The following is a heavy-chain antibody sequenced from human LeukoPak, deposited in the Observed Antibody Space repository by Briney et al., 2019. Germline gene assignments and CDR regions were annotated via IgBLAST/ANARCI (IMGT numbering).Heavy chain of an antibody. Sequence: PSETLSLTCTVSGYSISSGYYWGWIRQPPGKGLEWVGSIYHSGSTYYNSSLKSRVTISVDTSKNQFSLKLSSVAAADTAVYYCARDGDWSQGTLVTVSS. CDR2: IYHSGST. V-gene: IGHV4-38-2*02. CDR3: ARDGD. J-gene: IGHJ4*02. CDR1: GYSISSGYY.